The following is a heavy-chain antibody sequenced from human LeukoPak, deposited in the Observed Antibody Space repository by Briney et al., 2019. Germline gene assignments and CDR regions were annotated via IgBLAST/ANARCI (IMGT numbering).Heavy chain of an antibody. J-gene: IGHJ4*02. CDR2: IYHTGST. Sequence: SETLSLTCAVSGYSTSSGYYWGWIRQPPGKGLEWIGSIYHTGSTYYNPSLQSRVTISLDSPKNQFSLKLTSVTAADTAVYYCASGGTAVVMALTYYFDTWGQGTPVTVSS. D-gene: IGHD3-22*01. CDR3: ASGGTAVVMALTYYFDT. CDR1: GYSTSSGYY. V-gene: IGHV4-38-2*01.